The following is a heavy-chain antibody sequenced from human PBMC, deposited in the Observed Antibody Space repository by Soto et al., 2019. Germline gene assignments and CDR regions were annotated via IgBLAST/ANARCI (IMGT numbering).Heavy chain of an antibody. D-gene: IGHD5-18*01. CDR1: GGTFSSYT. V-gene: IGHV1-69*02. CDR2: IIPILGIA. J-gene: IGHJ4*02. CDR3: ARIEDTAMGVNFDY. Sequence: QVQLVQSGAEVKKPGSSVKVSCKASGGTFSSYTISWVRQAPGQGLEWMGRIIPILGIANYAQKFQGRVTITADKSTSTAYMELSSLRSEDTAVYYCARIEDTAMGVNFDYWGQGTLVTVSS.